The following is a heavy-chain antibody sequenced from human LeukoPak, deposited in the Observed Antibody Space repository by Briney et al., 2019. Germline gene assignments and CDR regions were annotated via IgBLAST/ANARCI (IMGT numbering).Heavy chain of an antibody. D-gene: IGHD3-10*01. CDR2: IIPILGIA. CDR1: GGTFSSYA. CDR3: ARTSSRQDTMVRGVIPFDY. V-gene: IGHV1-69*04. J-gene: IGHJ4*02. Sequence: GASVKVSCKASGGTFSSYAISWVRQAPGQGLEWMGRIIPILGIANYAQKFQGRVTITADKSTSTAYVELSSLRSEDTAVYYCARTSSRQDTMVRGVIPFDYWGQGTLVTVSS.